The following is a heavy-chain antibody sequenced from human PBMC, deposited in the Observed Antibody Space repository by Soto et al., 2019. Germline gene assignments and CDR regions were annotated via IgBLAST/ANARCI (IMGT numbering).Heavy chain of an antibody. D-gene: IGHD6-6*01. Sequence: QVQLVQSGAEVKKPGASVKVSCKASGYTFTSYAMHWVRQAPGQRLEWMGWINAGNGNTKYSQKFQGSVTITRDTAASTAYMELSSLRSEDTAVYYCAREGIAARRYYYYYCMDVWGKGTTVTVSS. CDR2: INAGNGNT. V-gene: IGHV1-3*01. CDR3: AREGIAARRYYYYYCMDV. J-gene: IGHJ6*03. CDR1: GYTFTSYA.